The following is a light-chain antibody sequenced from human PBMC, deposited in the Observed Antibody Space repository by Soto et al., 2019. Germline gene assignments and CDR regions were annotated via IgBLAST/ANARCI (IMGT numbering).Light chain of an antibody. CDR2: WAS. CDR3: QQYYSTPHP. V-gene: IGKV4-1*01. Sequence: DIVMTQSPDSLAVSLGERATINCKSSQSVLYSSNNKNYFPWYQQKPGRPPNLLIYWASTRESGVPNRFSGSGVGPDSTTTISSLQDEDLAVYYWQQYYSTPHPCGGGTKVEIK. J-gene: IGKJ4*01. CDR1: QSVLYSSNNKNY.